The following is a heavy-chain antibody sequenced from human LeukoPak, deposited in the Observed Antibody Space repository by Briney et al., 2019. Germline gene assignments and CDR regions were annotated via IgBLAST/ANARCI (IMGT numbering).Heavy chain of an antibody. J-gene: IGHJ4*02. CDR2: MNPNSGNT. V-gene: IGHV1-8*01. Sequence: ASVKVSCKASGYTFTSYDINWVRQATGQGLEWMGWMNPNSGNTGYAQKFQGRVTMTRNTSISTAYMELSSLRSEDTAVYYCARGTGSSWYFYDWGQGTLVTVSS. CDR1: GYTFTSYD. CDR3: ARGTGSSWYFYD. D-gene: IGHD6-13*01.